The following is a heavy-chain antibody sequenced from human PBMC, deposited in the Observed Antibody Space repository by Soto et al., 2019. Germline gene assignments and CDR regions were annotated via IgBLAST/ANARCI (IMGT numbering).Heavy chain of an antibody. CDR2: ISGSGGST. CDR1: GFTFSSYA. V-gene: IGHV3-23*01. Sequence: GGSLRLSCAASGFTFSSYAMSWVRQAPGKGLEWVSAISGSGGSTYYADSVKGRFTISRDNSKNTLYLQMNSLRAEDTAVYYCAKDRRKITMIVVVITTAAGYFDYWGQGTLVTVSS. CDR3: AKDRRKITMIVVVITTAAGYFDY. D-gene: IGHD3-22*01. J-gene: IGHJ4*02.